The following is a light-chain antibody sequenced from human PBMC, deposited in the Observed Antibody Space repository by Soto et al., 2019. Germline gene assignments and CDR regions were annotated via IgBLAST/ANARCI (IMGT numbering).Light chain of an antibody. CDR2: EVS. CDR1: SSDVGGYNY. CDR3: SSHTSSSTLV. J-gene: IGLJ2*01. Sequence: QSVLTQPASMSGSPGRSITISCTGTSSDVGGYNYVSWYQQHPGKAPKLMIYEVSNRPTGISNRFSGSKSGNTASLTISGLQAEDEADYYCSSHTSSSTLVFGGGTKLTVL. V-gene: IGLV2-14*01.